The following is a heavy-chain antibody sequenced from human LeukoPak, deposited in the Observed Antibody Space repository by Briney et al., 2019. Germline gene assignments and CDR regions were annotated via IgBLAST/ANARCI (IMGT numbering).Heavy chain of an antibody. J-gene: IGHJ4*02. CDR3: ARDEVVVPAAIDY. Sequence: GGSLRLSCAASGFTFSSYGMHWVRQAPGKGLEWVANINQDGSEKYYVDSVKGRFTISRDNAKNSLYLQMNSLRAEDTAVYYCARDEVVVPAAIDYWGQGTLVTVSS. D-gene: IGHD2-2*01. CDR2: INQDGSEK. CDR1: GFTFSSYG. V-gene: IGHV3-7*01.